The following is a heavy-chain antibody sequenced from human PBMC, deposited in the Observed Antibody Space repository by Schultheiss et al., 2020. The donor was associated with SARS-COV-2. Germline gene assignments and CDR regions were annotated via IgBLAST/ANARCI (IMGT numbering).Heavy chain of an antibody. D-gene: IGHD3-22*01. V-gene: IGHV4-59*01. Sequence: SQTLSLTCTVSGGSISSYYWSWIRQPPGKGLEWIGYIYYSGSTNYNPSLKSRVTISVDTSKNQFSLKLSSVTAADTAVYYCARGDYYDSRRSFDPWGQGTLVTVSS. CDR3: ARGDYYDSRRSFDP. J-gene: IGHJ5*02. CDR2: IYYSGST. CDR1: GGSISSYY.